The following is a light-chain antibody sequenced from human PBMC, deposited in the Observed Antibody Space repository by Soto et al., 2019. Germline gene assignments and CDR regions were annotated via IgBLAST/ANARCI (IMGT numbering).Light chain of an antibody. Sequence: EIVITQSRHTLCVSPGERAPLSCRASQSVSSNLAWYQQKPGQAPRLLIYDASTRAPGFPARFSGSGSGTGFTLTISSLQSEDFAVYYCHHYNSWPYTFGQGTKVDIK. J-gene: IGKJ2*01. CDR1: QSVSSN. CDR2: DAS. CDR3: HHYNSWPYT. V-gene: IGKV3-15*01.